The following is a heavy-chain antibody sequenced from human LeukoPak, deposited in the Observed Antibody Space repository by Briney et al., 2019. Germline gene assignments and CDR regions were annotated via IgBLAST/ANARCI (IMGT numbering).Heavy chain of an antibody. D-gene: IGHD2-2*01. CDR3: ATRYYCSSTSCPY. V-gene: IGHV1-69-2*01. Sequence: ASVKVSCKVSGYTFTDYYMQWVQQAPGKGLEWMGLVDPEDGETIYAEKFQGRVTITADTSTDTAYMELSSLRSEDTAVYYCATRYYCSSTSCPYWGQGTLVTVSS. CDR1: GYTFTDYY. J-gene: IGHJ4*02. CDR2: VDPEDGET.